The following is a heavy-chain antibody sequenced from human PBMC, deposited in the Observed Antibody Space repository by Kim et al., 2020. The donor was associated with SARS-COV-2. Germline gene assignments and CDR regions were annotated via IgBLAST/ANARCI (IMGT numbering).Heavy chain of an antibody. CDR3: AKVDGGYGDYVYYYYYGMDD. J-gene: IGHJ6*02. D-gene: IGHD4-17*01. CDR1: GFTFSSYA. V-gene: IGHV3-23*01. CDR2: ISGSGGST. Sequence: GGSLRLSCAASGFTFSSYAMSWVRQAPGKGLEWVSAISGSGGSTYYADSVKGRFTISRDNSKNTLYLQMNSLRAEDTAVYYCAKVDGGYGDYVYYYYYGMDDWGQGTPVTVSS.